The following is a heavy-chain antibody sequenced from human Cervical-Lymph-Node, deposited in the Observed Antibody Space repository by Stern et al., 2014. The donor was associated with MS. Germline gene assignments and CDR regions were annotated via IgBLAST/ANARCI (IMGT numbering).Heavy chain of an antibody. CDR3: AHTEGSRITGAGGFHYFDY. D-gene: IGHD1-20*01. CDR1: DFSLSTTGVG. CDR2: IYWDDDK. Sequence: QITLKESGPTLVKPTQTLTLTCTFSDFSLSTTGVGVGWIRQPPGKALEWLALIYWDDDKRYSPSLKNRLTITKDTSKNQVVLTMTNMDPVDTATYYCAHTEGSRITGAGGFHYFDYWGQGTLVTVSS. J-gene: IGHJ4*02. V-gene: IGHV2-5*02.